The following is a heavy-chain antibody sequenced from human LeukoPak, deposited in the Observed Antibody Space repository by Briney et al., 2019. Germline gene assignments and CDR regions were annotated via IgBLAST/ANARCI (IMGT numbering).Heavy chain of an antibody. CDR3: AKDPTYNSDAFDI. J-gene: IGHJ3*02. Sequence: QAGGSLRLSCAASGFTFNTYAMSWVRQAPGKGLEWVSTVSGSGGSTYYADSVKGRFTISRDNSKNTLYLQMNSLRAEDTAVYYCAKDPTYNSDAFDIWGQGTMVTVSS. D-gene: IGHD1-1*01. CDR2: VSGSGGST. V-gene: IGHV3-23*01. CDR1: GFTFNTYA.